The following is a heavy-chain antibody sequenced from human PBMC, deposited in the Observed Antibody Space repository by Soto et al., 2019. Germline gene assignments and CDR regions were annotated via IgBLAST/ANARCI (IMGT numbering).Heavy chain of an antibody. J-gene: IGHJ6*02. CDR3: ARDHRGSSWYYYGMDV. Sequence: SETLSLTCTVSGGSVISGSYYLICIRQPPWKGLEWIGYIYYSGSTNYNPSLKSRVTISVDTSKNQFSLKLSSVTAADTAVYYCARDHRGSSWYYYGMDVWGQGTTVTVSS. CDR1: GGSVISGSYY. V-gene: IGHV4-61*01. D-gene: IGHD6-13*01. CDR2: IYYSGST.